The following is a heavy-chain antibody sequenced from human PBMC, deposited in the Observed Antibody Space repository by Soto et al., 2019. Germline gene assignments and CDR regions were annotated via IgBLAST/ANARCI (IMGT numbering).Heavy chain of an antibody. CDR1: GGTFNNYP. Sequence: VKVSCKASGGTFNNYPITWVRQAPGQGLEWMGGSIPIFGTANYAQKFQGRVTISVDESTSTAYMELSSLRSEDTAVYYCARGRGYSGDDHYYYFDMDVWGQGTTVTVSS. D-gene: IGHD5-12*01. CDR3: ARGRGYSGDDHYYYFDMDV. CDR2: SIPIFGTA. V-gene: IGHV1-69*13. J-gene: IGHJ6*02.